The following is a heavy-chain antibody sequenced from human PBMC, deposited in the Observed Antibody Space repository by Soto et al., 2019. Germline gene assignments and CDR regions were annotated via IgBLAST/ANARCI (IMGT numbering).Heavy chain of an antibody. CDR1: GFTFSSYA. CDR3: ARGTYGFDC. D-gene: IGHD3-10*01. CDR2: ISYDGSNK. V-gene: IGHV3-30-3*01. Sequence: GGSLRLSCAASGFTFSSYAMHWVRQAPGKGLEWVAVISYDGSNKYYADSVKGRFTISRDNSKNTLYLQMNSLRAEDTAVYYCARGTYGFDCWGQGTLVTVSS. J-gene: IGHJ4*02.